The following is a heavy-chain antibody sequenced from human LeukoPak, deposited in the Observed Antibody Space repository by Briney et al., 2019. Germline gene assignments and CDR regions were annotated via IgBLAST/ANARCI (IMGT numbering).Heavy chain of an antibody. CDR2: MSYDGSNK. D-gene: IGHD5-18*01. CDR3: AMVERGYSFKVYYFDY. V-gene: IGHV3-30*04. J-gene: IGHJ4*02. CDR1: GFTLSSYA. Sequence: PGRSLRLPCAASGFTLSSYAMHWVRQAPGKGLEWVSVMSYDGSNKYYADSVKGRFTISRDNSKNTLFLQMNSLRAEDTAVYVCAMVERGYSFKVYYFDYWGQGTLVTVSS.